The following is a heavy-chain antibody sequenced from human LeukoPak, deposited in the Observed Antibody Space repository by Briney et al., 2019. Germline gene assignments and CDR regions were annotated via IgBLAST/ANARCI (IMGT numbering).Heavy chain of an antibody. CDR3: AKDGAMVRGAYYP. D-gene: IGHD3-10*01. CDR1: GFTFSSYG. CDR2: ISYDGSNK. J-gene: IGHJ5*02. Sequence: GGSLRLSCAASGFTFSSYGMHWVRQAPGKGLEWVAVISYDGSNKYYADSVKGRFTISRDNSKNTLYLQMNSLRAEDTAVYYCAKDGAMVRGAYYPWGQGTVVTVSS. V-gene: IGHV3-30*18.